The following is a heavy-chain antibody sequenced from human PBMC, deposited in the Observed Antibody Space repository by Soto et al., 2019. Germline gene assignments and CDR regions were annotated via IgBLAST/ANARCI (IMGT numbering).Heavy chain of an antibody. CDR1: QYRFTNDW. CDR2: IYLGDSNG. Sequence: ELQLVQSGAEVKKPGESLKISCKGSQYRFTNDWIGWVRQMPGKGLEWMGLIYLGDSNGRYSPSFQGRVTISVDKSITTTYLQWSSLMASDTAMYYCACPLGYWGQGTIVTVSS. CDR3: ACPLGY. D-gene: IGHD3-16*01. J-gene: IGHJ4*02. V-gene: IGHV5-51*03.